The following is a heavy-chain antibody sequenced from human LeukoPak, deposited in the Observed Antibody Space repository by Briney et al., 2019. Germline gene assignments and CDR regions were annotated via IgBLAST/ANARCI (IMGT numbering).Heavy chain of an antibody. J-gene: IGHJ6*02. D-gene: IGHD1-26*01. Sequence: GGSQRLSCAPSGFTVSGNYMSWVRQAPGKGLEWVSVIYTGGKTYYADSVKGRFTISRDNSKNTLYLQMNSLRVEDTAVYYCAKSPGTYSYFYAMDVWGQGTTVTVSS. CDR3: AKSPGTYSYFYAMDV. V-gene: IGHV3-66*01. CDR1: GFTVSGNY. CDR2: IYTGGKT.